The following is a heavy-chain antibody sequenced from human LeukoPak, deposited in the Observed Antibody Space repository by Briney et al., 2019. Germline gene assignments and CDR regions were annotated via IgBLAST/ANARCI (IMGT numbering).Heavy chain of an antibody. CDR2: INHSGST. Sequence: SETLSLTCAVYGGSFSGYYWSWIRQPPGKGLEWIGEINHSGSTNYNPSLKSRVTISVDTSKNQFSLKLSSVTAADTAFYYCARDSTYDFWSGYGYWGQGTLVTVSS. CDR3: ARDSTYDFWSGYGY. J-gene: IGHJ4*02. D-gene: IGHD3-3*01. V-gene: IGHV4-34*01. CDR1: GGSFSGYY.